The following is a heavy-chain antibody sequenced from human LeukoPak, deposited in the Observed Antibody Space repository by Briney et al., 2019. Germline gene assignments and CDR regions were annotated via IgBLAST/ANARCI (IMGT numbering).Heavy chain of an antibody. CDR1: GGSISSGSYY. V-gene: IGHV4-61*02. Sequence: PSETLSLTCTVSGGSISSGSYYWSWIRQPAGKGLEWIGRIYTSGSTNYNPSLKSRVTISVDTSKNQFSLKLSSVTAADTAVYYCAGHTVTTDYWGQGTLVTVSS. D-gene: IGHD4-11*01. CDR2: IYTSGST. J-gene: IGHJ4*02. CDR3: AGHTVTTDY.